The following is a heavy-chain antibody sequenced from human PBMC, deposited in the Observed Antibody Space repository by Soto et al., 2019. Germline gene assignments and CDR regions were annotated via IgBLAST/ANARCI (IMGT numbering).Heavy chain of an antibody. Sequence: VQLVESGGGLVKPGGSLRLSCAASGFTFSSYSMNWVRQAPGKGLEWVSSISSSSSYIYYADSVKGRFTISRDNAKNSLYLQMTSLRAEDTAVYYCAREVSKYSGYDFDYWGQGTLVTVSS. J-gene: IGHJ4*02. V-gene: IGHV3-21*01. D-gene: IGHD5-12*01. CDR3: AREVSKYSGYDFDY. CDR2: ISSSSSYI. CDR1: GFTFSSYS.